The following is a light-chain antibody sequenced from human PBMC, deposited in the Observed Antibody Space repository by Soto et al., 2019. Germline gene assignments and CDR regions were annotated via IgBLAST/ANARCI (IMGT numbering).Light chain of an antibody. CDR1: QSISSNS. CDR3: QRDA. V-gene: IGKV3-20*01. CDR2: AAS. Sequence: EIVLTQSPGTLSLSPGERATLSCRASQSISSNSLAWYQQKPGQAPRLLIYAASSSATGIPDRFSGSGSGTDFTLTISSLEPEDFAVYYCQRDAFGQGTKLEIK. J-gene: IGKJ2*01.